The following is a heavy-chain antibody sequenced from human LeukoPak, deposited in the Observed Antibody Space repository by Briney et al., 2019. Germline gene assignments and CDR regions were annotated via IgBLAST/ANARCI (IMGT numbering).Heavy chain of an antibody. J-gene: IGHJ3*02. D-gene: IGHD3-9*01. CDR3: ATLGNYDILTGRSRTDAFVI. V-gene: IGHV4-31*03. CDR2: IYYSGST. CDR1: GGSISSGGYY. Sequence: SETPSLTCTVSGGSISSGGYYWSWIRQHPGKGLEWIGYIYYSGSTYYNPSLKSRVTISVDTSKNQFSLKLSSVTAADTAVYYCATLGNYDILTGRSRTDAFVIWGQGTMVTVSS.